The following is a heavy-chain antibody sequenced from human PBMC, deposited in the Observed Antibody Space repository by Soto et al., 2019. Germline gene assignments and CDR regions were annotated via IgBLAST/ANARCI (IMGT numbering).Heavy chain of an antibody. J-gene: IGHJ5*02. V-gene: IGHV5-51*01. CDR2: IYPGDSDT. CDR3: ASFGVLERASFDP. Sequence: PGESLKISCKGSGYTFSNYWIGWVRQMPGKGLEWMGIIYPGDSDTRYSPSFQGQVTISADKSISTAYLQWSSLKASDTAMYYCASFGVLERASFDPWGQGTLVTVSS. CDR1: GYTFSNYW. D-gene: IGHD1-1*01.